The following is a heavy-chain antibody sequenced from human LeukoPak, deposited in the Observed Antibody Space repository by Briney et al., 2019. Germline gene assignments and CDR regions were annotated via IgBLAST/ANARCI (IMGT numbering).Heavy chain of an antibody. CDR1: GFTFSSYS. D-gene: IGHD6-13*01. J-gene: IGHJ3*01. CDR3: AREGYSSSELVL. V-gene: IGHV3-21*01. CDR2: ISSSSSYI. Sequence: GGSLGLSCAASGFTFSSYSMNWVRQAPGKGLEWVSSISSSSSYIYYADSVKGRFTISRDNAKNSLYLQMNSLRAEDTAVYYCAREGYSSSELVLWGQGTMVTVSS.